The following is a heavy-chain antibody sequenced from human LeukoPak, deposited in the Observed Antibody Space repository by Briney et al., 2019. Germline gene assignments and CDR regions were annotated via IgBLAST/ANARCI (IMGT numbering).Heavy chain of an antibody. J-gene: IGHJ4*02. CDR1: GFTLSDYY. CDR2: ISSSGSTI. CDR3: ASEGVYSSGPTDY. Sequence: GGSLRLSCAASGFTLSDYYMSWIRQAPGKGLEWVSYISSSGSTIYYADSVKGRSTISRDNAKNSLYLQMNSLRAEDTAVYYCASEGVYSSGPTDYWGQGTLVTVSS. V-gene: IGHV3-11*04. D-gene: IGHD6-19*01.